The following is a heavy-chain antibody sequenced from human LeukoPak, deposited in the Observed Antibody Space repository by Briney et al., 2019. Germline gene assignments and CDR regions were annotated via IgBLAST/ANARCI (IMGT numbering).Heavy chain of an antibody. CDR1: GFTFSSYE. V-gene: IGHV3-48*03. CDR3: ARESIAVAGAPFDY. Sequence: GGSLRLPCAASGFTFSSYEMNWVRQAPGKGLEWVSYISSGSTIYDADSVKGRFTISRDNAKNSLYLQMNSLRAEDTAVYYCARESIAVAGAPFDYWGQGTLVTVSS. J-gene: IGHJ4*02. D-gene: IGHD6-19*01. CDR2: ISSGSTI.